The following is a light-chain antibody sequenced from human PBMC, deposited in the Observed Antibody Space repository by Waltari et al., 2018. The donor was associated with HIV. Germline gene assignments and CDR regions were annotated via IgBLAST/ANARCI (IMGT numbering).Light chain of an antibody. J-gene: IGKJ1*01. CDR3: QQYGRT. V-gene: IGKV3-20*01. CDR2: NAS. CDR1: QSLGGIY. Sequence: LLTQSPDTLSLSPGERATLSCRASQSLGGIYVAWYQQKLDRPPRLLIYNASRRASGVPDRFSGGGSGTEFTLTIGRLEREDFAVYYCQQYGRTFGQGTRVEIK.